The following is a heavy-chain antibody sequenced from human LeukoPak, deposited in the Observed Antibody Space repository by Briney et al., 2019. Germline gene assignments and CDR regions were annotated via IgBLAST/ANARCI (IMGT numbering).Heavy chain of an antibody. V-gene: IGHV4-38-2*02. CDR2: IYHSGST. D-gene: IGHD3-3*01. Sequence: SETLSLTCTVSGYSISSGYYWGWIRQPPGKGLEWIGSIYHSGSTYYNPSLKSRVTISVDTSKNQFSLKLSSVTAADTAVYYCARFTQDYDFDTFDIWGQGTMVTVSS. CDR3: ARFTQDYDFDTFDI. J-gene: IGHJ3*02. CDR1: GYSISSGYY.